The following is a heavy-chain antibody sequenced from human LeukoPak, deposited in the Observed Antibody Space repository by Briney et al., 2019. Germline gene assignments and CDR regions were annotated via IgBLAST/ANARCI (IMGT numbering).Heavy chain of an antibody. CDR2: ISSSGGTI. Sequence: GGSLRLSCAASGFTFSSYEMNWVRQAAGKGLEWVSYISSSGGTIYYADSVKGRFTISRDNAKKSLYLQMNSLRAEDTAVYYCARVDGDYDYYYYMDVWGKGTTVTVSS. V-gene: IGHV3-48*03. D-gene: IGHD4-17*01. J-gene: IGHJ6*03. CDR1: GFTFSSYE. CDR3: ARVDGDYDYYYYMDV.